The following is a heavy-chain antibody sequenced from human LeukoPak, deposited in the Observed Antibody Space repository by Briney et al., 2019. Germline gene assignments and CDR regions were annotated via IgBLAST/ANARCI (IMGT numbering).Heavy chain of an antibody. D-gene: IGHD3-10*01. V-gene: IGHV3-7*01. Sequence: GESLRLSCGASGFTFSSHWMTWVRQAPGEGLEFVANIKEDGSENNYADSVKGRFTVSRDNAKNSLYLQMNSLRPEDTAVYYCAKRGGTFIGYFDYWGQGTLVTVSS. J-gene: IGHJ4*02. CDR3: AKRGGTFIGYFDY. CDR2: IKEDGSEN. CDR1: GFTFSSHW.